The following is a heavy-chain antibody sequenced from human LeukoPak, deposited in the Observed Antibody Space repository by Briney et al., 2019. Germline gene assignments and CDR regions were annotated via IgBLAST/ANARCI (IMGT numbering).Heavy chain of an antibody. V-gene: IGHV3-30*02. Sequence: GGTLTLSCAASGFTFSSYGMHWVPQAAGKGLEWVAFIRYDGSNKYYADSVKGRFTISRDNSKNTLYLQMNSLRAEDTAVYYCAKDHFWAFDIWGQGKMVTVPS. CDR1: GFTFSSYG. CDR2: IRYDGSNK. D-gene: IGHD3-3*02. J-gene: IGHJ3*02. CDR3: AKDHFWAFDI.